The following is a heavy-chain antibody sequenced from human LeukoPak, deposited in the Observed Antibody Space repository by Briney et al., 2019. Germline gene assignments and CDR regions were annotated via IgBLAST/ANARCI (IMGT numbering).Heavy chain of an antibody. CDR2: ISSSGSTI. J-gene: IGHJ6*04. CDR3: AELGITMIGGV. Sequence: GGSLRLSCAASGFTLSSFAMNWVRQAPGKGLEWVSYISSSGSTIYYADSVKGRFTISRDKAKNSLYLQMNSLRAEDTAVYYCAELGITMIGGVWGKGTTVTISS. D-gene: IGHD3-10*02. CDR1: GFTLSSFA. V-gene: IGHV3-48*01.